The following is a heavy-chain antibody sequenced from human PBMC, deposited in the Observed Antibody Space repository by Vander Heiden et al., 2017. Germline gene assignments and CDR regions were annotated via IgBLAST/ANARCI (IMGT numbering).Heavy chain of an antibody. Sequence: RQAPGKGLEWVAVISYDGSNKYYADSVKGRFTISRDNSKNTLYLQMNSLRAEDTAVYYCARGGCISTSCFSPEFDPWGQGTLVTVSS. CDR2: ISYDGSNK. CDR3: ARGGCISTSCFSPEFDP. J-gene: IGHJ5*02. D-gene: IGHD2-2*01. V-gene: IGHV3-30*04.